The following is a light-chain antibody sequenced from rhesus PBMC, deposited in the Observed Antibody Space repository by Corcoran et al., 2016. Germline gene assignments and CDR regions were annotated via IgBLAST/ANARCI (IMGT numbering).Light chain of an antibody. V-gene: IGKV2-82*02. CDR2: LVS. J-gene: IGKJ1*01. CDR1: QSLVYSDGKTY. CDR3: MQALRSPWT. Sequence: DIVMTQTPLSLPVTLGEPASISCRSSQSLVYSDGKTYLYWYLQKPGQSPKILMYLVSKRAYGVPDKCSGSGSGTDFTLKISRVEAEDFGVYYCMQALRSPWTFGQGTKVEIK.